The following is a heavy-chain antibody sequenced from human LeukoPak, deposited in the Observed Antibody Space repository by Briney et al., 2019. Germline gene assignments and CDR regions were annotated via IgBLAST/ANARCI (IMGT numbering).Heavy chain of an antibody. D-gene: IGHD5-12*01. J-gene: IGHJ4*02. CDR2: ISSNGGST. V-gene: IGHV3-64D*06. Sequence: PGGSLRLSCSASGFTFSSYPMHWVREAPGKGLEYVSAISSNGGSTFYADSVKGSFPIPRDNSKNTLYLQMSSLRAEVTAVYYCVKDTSYSGYDYFDYWGQGTLVTVSS. CDR3: VKDTSYSGYDYFDY. CDR1: GFTFSSYP.